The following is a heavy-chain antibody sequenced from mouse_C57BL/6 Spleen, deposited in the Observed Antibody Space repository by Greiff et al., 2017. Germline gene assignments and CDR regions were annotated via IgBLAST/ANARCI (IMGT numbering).Heavy chain of an antibody. CDR1: GFTFSNYW. Sequence: EVKVEESGGGLVQPGGSMKLSCVASGFTFSNYWMNWVRQSPEKGLEWVAQIRLKSDNYATHYAESVKGRFTIARDDSKSSVDLQMNNLRAEDTGIYYCTGAIYYDGSSYSDYWGQGTTLTVSS. D-gene: IGHD1-1*01. CDR2: IRLKSDNYAT. J-gene: IGHJ2*01. V-gene: IGHV6-3*01. CDR3: TGAIYYDGSSYSDY.